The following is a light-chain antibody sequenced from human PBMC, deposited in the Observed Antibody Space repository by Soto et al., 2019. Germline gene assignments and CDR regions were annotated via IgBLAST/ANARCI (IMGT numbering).Light chain of an antibody. J-gene: IGKJ3*01. Sequence: DIQMTQSPASLSASLGDKVTIACRTSQTISRSLNWYHHRPGKAPRLLVYAATTLQSGVPSRFSGSGSGTDFNLTISSLQPEDFATYYCQQLHSYPRTFGPGTKVDIK. CDR3: QQLHSYPRT. CDR2: AAT. CDR1: QTISRS. V-gene: IGKV1-39*01.